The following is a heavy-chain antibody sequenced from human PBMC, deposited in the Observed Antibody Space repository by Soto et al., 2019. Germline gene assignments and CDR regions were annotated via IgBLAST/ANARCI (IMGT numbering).Heavy chain of an antibody. CDR1: GYTFTSYD. J-gene: IGHJ6*02. CDR3: ARERTGTTSMDV. CDR2: MNPNSGNT. D-gene: IGHD1-1*01. V-gene: IGHV1-8*01. Sequence: QVQLVQYGAEVKKPGASVKVSCKASGYTFTSYDINWVRQATGQGLEWMGWMNPNSGNTGYAQKFQGRVTMTRNTSISTAYMELSSLRSEATAVYYCARERTGTTSMDVWGQGTTVTVSS.